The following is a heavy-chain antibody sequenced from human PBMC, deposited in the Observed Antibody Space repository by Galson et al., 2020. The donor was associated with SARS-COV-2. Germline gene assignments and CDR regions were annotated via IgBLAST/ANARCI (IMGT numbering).Heavy chain of an antibody. V-gene: IGHV3-15*01. D-gene: IGHD3-16*02. CDR2: IKSKTDGGTT. Sequence: GESLKISCAASGLTFSNAWMSWVRQAPGKGLEWVGRIKSKTDGGTTDYAAPVKGRFTISRDDSKNTLYLQMNSLKTEDTAVYYCTTDRDYDYVWGSYRYFDYWGQGTLVTVSS. CDR3: TTDRDYDYVWGSYRYFDY. J-gene: IGHJ4*02. CDR1: GLTFSNAW.